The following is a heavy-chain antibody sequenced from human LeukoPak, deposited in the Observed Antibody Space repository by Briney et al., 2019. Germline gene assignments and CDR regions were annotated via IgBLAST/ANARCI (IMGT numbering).Heavy chain of an antibody. V-gene: IGHV3-74*01. CDR2: IASDGSST. CDR3: ARGRPHGNDY. J-gene: IGHJ4*02. Sequence: GGSLKLSCAASGFTFSSYAMSWVRQAPGKGLVWVSRIASDGSSTTYADSVKGRFSISRDNAKNTLYLQMNSLRVEDTAVYYCARGRPHGNDYWGQGTLVTVSS. CDR1: GFTFSSYA. D-gene: IGHD4-23*01.